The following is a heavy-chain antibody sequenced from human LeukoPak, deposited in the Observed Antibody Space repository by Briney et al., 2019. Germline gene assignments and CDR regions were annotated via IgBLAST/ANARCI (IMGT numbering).Heavy chain of an antibody. CDR2: IYSSGST. Sequence: PSETLSLTCTVSGASICSYYWSWIRQPAGKGLDWIGRIYSSGSTNYKSSLKSRVTMSVDMAKNQFSLKLSSVTAADTGVYYCAREDSSGWAEYFQHWGQGTLVTVSA. D-gene: IGHD6-19*01. J-gene: IGHJ1*01. V-gene: IGHV4-4*07. CDR3: AREDSSGWAEYFQH. CDR1: GASICSYY.